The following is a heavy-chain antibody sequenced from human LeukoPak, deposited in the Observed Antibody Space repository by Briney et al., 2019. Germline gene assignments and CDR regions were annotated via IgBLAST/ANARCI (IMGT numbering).Heavy chain of an antibody. D-gene: IGHD3-22*01. CDR1: GFTFSSYS. J-gene: IGHJ4*02. CDR2: ISSSSSYI. V-gene: IGHV3-21*01. CDR3: ARDPRYYYDSSGYYCYFDY. Sequence: PGGSLRLSCAASGFTFSSYSMNWVRQAPGKGLEWVSSISSSSSYIYYADSVKGRFTISRDNAKNSLYLQMNSLRAEDTAVYYCARDPRYYYDSSGYYCYFDYWGQGTLVTVSS.